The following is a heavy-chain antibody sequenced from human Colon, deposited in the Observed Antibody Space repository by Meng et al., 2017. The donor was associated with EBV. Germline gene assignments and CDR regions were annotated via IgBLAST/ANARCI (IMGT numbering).Heavy chain of an antibody. V-gene: IGHV4-31*03. D-gene: IGHD6-25*01. CDR2: IYYSGST. Sequence: QVQLQESGPGLVKPSQTLSLTCTVSGGSVSSDGYHWTWIRQHPGKGLEWFGHIYYSGSTLYNPSLKRRVIISIDTSKSQFSLNLRSVTAADTAVYYCARVRSGGANFDYWGQGTLVTVSS. CDR3: ARVRSGGANFDY. CDR1: GGSVSSDGYH. J-gene: IGHJ4*02.